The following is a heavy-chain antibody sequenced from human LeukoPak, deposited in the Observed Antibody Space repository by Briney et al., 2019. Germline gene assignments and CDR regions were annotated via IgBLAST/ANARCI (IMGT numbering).Heavy chain of an antibody. CDR2: MNPNSGNT. D-gene: IGHD2-2*01. J-gene: IGHJ5*02. V-gene: IGHV1-8*01. CDR3: ARRGDLGYCSSTSCYNWFDP. CDR1: GYTFTSYD. Sequence: ASVKVSCKASGYTFTSYDINWVRQATGQGLEWMGWMNPNSGNTGYAQKFQGRVTMTRNTSISTAYMELSSLRSEDTAVYYCARRGDLGYCSSTSCYNWFDPWGQGTLVTVSS.